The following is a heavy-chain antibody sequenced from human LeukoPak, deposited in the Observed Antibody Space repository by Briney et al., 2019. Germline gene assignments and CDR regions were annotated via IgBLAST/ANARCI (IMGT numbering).Heavy chain of an antibody. Sequence: ASVKVSCKASGGTFNSYSISWVRQAPGQGVEWMGGIIPISGLPTYAQKFQGRVTISADKSTSTVNMELSSLRSEDTAVYYCARDLGAQTMVFFDPWGQGTLVTVSS. D-gene: IGHD4/OR15-4a*01. J-gene: IGHJ5*02. CDR2: IIPISGLP. CDR1: GGTFNSYS. V-gene: IGHV1-69*10. CDR3: ARDLGAQTMVFFDP.